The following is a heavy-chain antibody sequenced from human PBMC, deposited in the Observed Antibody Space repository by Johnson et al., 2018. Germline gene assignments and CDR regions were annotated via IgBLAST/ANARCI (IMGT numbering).Heavy chain of an antibody. CDR1: GFTFSGSA. CDR2: IRSKANNYAT. J-gene: IGHJ6*02. D-gene: IGHD4-23*01. CDR3: ASGNSGDQGYYYYGMDV. Sequence: VQLVESGGGVVQPGRSLRLSCAASGFTFSGSAMHWVRQASGKGLEWVGRIRSKANNYATAYAASVKGRFTVSRDDSKNTSYLQMNSLKTEDTAVYYCASGNSGDQGYYYYGMDVWGQGTTVTVSS. V-gene: IGHV3-73*01.